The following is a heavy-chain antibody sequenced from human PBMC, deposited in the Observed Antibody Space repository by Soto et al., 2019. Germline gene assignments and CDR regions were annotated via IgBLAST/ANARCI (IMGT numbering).Heavy chain of an antibody. J-gene: IGHJ4*02. CDR1: GYTFTSYG. V-gene: IGHV1-18*01. CDR3: ARAGMYYDFWSGYFGY. CDR2: ISAYNGNT. Sequence: VASVKVSCKASGYTFTSYGISWVRQAPGQGLEWMGWISAYNGNTNYAQKLQGRVTMTTDTSTSTAYMELRSLRSDDTAVYYCARAGMYYDFWSGYFGYWGQGTLVTVSS. D-gene: IGHD3-3*01.